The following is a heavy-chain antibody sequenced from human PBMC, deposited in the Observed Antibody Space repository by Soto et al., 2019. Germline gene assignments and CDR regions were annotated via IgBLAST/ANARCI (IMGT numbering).Heavy chain of an antibody. CDR1: GVSVGSRAHH. J-gene: IGHJ4*02. V-gene: IGHV4-61*08. CDR3: VTEYYQTDDYHKID. D-gene: IGHD3-16*01. CDR2: VHYSGHT. Sequence: QVQLQESGPGLLRPSETLSLTCAVSGVSVGSRAHHWSWIRETPGKGLEWIGYVHYSGHTKYNPSLQSRVTISMDRSRNLFSLWLSTVTAADTALYYCVTEYYQTDDYHKIDWGQGTVVTVSS.